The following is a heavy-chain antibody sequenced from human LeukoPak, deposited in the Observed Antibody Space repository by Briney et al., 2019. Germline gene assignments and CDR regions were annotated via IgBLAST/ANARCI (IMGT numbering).Heavy chain of an antibody. Sequence: SVKVSCKASGGTFSSYAISWVRQAPGQGLEWMGGIIPIFGIANYAQKFQGRVTITADESTSTAYMELSSLRSEDTAVYYCAREEYCSSTSCYVDYWGQGTLVTVSS. V-gene: IGHV1-69*13. D-gene: IGHD2-2*01. J-gene: IGHJ4*02. CDR3: AREEYCSSTSCYVDY. CDR1: GGTFSSYA. CDR2: IIPIFGIA.